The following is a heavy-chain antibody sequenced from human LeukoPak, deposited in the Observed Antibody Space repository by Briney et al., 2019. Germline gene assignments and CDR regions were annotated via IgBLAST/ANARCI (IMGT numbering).Heavy chain of an antibody. J-gene: IGHJ4*02. CDR1: GITLSNYG. CDR2: ISYRGGIS. V-gene: IGHV3-23*01. CDR3: AKRGVVIRVILVGFHKEASYFDS. Sequence: PGGSLRLSCAVSGITLSNYGMSWVRQVPGKGLEWVAGISYRGGISNYADSVKGRFTISRDISKNTLYLQMNSLRAEDTAVYFCAKRGVVIRVILVGFHKEASYFDSWGQGALVTVSS. D-gene: IGHD3-22*01.